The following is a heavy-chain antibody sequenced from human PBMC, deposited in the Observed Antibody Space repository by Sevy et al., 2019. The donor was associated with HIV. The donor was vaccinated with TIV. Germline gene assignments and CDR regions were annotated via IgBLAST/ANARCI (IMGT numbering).Heavy chain of an antibody. Sequence: GGSLRLSCAASGFTFSSYWMSWVRQAPGKGLEWVANIKQDGSEKYYVDSVKGRFTISRDNAKNSLYLQMNSLRAEDTAGYYCARLVEAAAGTKFDYWGQGTLVTVSS. J-gene: IGHJ4*02. CDR3: ARLVEAAAGTKFDY. CDR1: GFTFSSYW. D-gene: IGHD6-13*01. CDR2: IKQDGSEK. V-gene: IGHV3-7*01.